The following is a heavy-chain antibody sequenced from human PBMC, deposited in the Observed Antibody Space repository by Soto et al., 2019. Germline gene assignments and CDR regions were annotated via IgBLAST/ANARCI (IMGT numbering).Heavy chain of an antibody. J-gene: IGHJ4*02. Sequence: EVQLVESGGGLVKPGGSLRLSCAASGFTFSNAWMNWVRQAPGKGLEWVGRIKSKTDGGTTDYAAPVKGRFTISRDDSKNTRHLQMRSLKDDDPAVYYCTTDLDGNAEDFRGQGTLVTVSS. CDR1: GFTFSNAW. CDR3: TTDLDGNAEDF. CDR2: IKSKTDGGTT. D-gene: IGHD1-1*01. V-gene: IGHV3-15*07.